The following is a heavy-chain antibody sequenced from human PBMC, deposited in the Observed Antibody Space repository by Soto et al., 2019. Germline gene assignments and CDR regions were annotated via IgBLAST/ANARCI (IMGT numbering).Heavy chain of an antibody. CDR3: VRARITMMPLTYFDY. Sequence: SETLSLTCTVFGGSISSSSYYWGWIRQPPGKGLEWIGSIYYSGNTYYNPSLKSRVTISVDTSKNQFSLKLSSVTAADTAVYYCVRARITMMPLTYFDYWGQGTLVTVSS. V-gene: IGHV4-39*07. CDR2: IYYSGNT. J-gene: IGHJ4*02. CDR1: GGSISSSSYY. D-gene: IGHD3-22*01.